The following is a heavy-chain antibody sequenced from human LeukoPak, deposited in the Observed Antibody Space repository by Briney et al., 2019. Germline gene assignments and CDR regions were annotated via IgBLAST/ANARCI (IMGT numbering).Heavy chain of an antibody. CDR1: GFTFSSYA. Sequence: GGSLRLSCAASGFTFSSYAMSWVRQAPGKGLEWVSAISGSGGSTYYADSVKGRFTISRDNSKNTLYLQMNSLRAEDTAVYYCAKVVLTYYYDSSGYLDYWGQGTLVTVSS. D-gene: IGHD3-22*01. CDR3: AKVVLTYYYDSSGYLDY. V-gene: IGHV3-23*01. CDR2: ISGSGGST. J-gene: IGHJ4*02.